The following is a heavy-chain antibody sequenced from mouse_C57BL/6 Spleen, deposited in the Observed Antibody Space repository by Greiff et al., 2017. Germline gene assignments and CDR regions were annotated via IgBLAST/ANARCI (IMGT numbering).Heavy chain of an antibody. CDR3: ARNYGSSHYAMDY. Sequence: QVQLQQPGAELVKPGASVKMSCQASGYTFTRYWITRVKQRPGQGLEWFGDIYPGSGSTYYKEKFKSKATLTVDTSSSTAYMQLSSMTAEDSAVDYCARNYGSSHYAMDYWGQGTSVTVSS. CDR2: IYPGSGST. CDR1: GYTFTRYW. D-gene: IGHD1-1*01. J-gene: IGHJ4*01. V-gene: IGHV1-55*01.